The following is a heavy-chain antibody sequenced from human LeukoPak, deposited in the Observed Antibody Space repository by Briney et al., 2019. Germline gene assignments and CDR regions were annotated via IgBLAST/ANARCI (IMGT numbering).Heavy chain of an antibody. CDR3: ARDLGYYYGSGSYISDYYFDY. V-gene: IGHV3-11*01. Sequence: GGSLRLSCAASGFTFSDYYMSWIRQAPGKGLEWVSYISSSGSTIYYADSVKGRFTISRDNAKNSLYLKMNSLRAEDTAVYYCARDLGYYYGSGSYISDYYFDYWGQGTLVTVSS. CDR2: ISSSGSTI. D-gene: IGHD3-10*01. J-gene: IGHJ4*02. CDR1: GFTFSDYY.